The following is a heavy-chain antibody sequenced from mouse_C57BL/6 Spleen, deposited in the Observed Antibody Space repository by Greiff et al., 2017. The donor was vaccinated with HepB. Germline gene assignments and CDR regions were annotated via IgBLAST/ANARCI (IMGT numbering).Heavy chain of an antibody. J-gene: IGHJ3*01. Sequence: DVKLVESGGGLVKPGGSLKLSCAASGFTFSDYGMHWVRQAPEKGLEWVAYISSGSSTIYYADTVKGRFTISRDNAKNTLFLQMTSLRSEDTAMYYCARDGIYYYGSSYAWFACWGQGTLVTVSA. CDR2: ISSGSSTI. CDR3: ARDGIYYYGSSYAWFAC. CDR1: GFTFSDYG. V-gene: IGHV5-17*01. D-gene: IGHD1-1*01.